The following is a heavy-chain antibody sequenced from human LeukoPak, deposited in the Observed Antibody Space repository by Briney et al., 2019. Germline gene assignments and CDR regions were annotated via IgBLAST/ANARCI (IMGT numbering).Heavy chain of an antibody. CDR3: ASSDPLGYCSSTSCPDYYYYYMDV. CDR2: IYYSGST. CDR1: GGSISSGDYY. V-gene: IGHV4-30-4*01. D-gene: IGHD2-2*01. J-gene: IGHJ6*03. Sequence: SQTLSLTCTVSGGSISSGDYYWSWIRQPPGKGLEWIGYIYYSGSTYYNPSPKSRVTISVDTSKNQFSLKLSSVTAADTAVYYCASSDPLGYCSSTSCPDYYYYYMDVWGKGTTVTVSS.